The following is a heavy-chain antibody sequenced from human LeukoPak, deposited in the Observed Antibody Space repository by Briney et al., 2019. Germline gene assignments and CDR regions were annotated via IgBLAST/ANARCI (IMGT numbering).Heavy chain of an antibody. D-gene: IGHD3-10*01. Sequence: PSETLSLTCAVYGGSFSGYYWSWIRQPPGKGLEWIGEINHSGSTNYNPSLKSRVTISVDTAKNQFSLERSSVTAADTAVYYCVLLGTMVRGVTSTNWFDPWGQGTLVTVSS. CDR3: VLLGTMVRGVTSTNWFDP. CDR2: INHSGST. CDR1: GGSFSGYY. J-gene: IGHJ5*02. V-gene: IGHV4-34*01.